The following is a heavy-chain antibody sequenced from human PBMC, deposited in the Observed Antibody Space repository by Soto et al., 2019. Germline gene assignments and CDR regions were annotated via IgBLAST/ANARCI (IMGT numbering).Heavy chain of an antibody. Sequence: SVKVSCKASGGTFSSYAISWVRQAPGQGLEWMGGIIPIFGTANYAQKFQGKVTITADESTSTAYMELSSLRSEDTAVYYCARTQQQLVGYYYGMDVWGQGTTVTVSS. CDR2: IIPIFGTA. CDR3: ARTQQQLVGYYYGMDV. J-gene: IGHJ6*02. D-gene: IGHD6-13*01. V-gene: IGHV1-69*13. CDR1: GGTFSSYA.